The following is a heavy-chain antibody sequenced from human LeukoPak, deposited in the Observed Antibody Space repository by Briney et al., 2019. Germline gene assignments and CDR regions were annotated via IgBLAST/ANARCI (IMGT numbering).Heavy chain of an antibody. Sequence: PGGSLRLSCAASGFTFSNYVMGWVRQAPGKGLEWVSTISGSGGRTYYADSVKGRFTVSRDNSKNTLYMQMNSLRDEDTAVYYCAEGQWDYYGAGIMYYTMDVWGQGTTVTVSS. J-gene: IGHJ6*02. CDR2: ISGSGGRT. D-gene: IGHD3-10*01. CDR1: GFTFSNYV. CDR3: AEGQWDYYGAGIMYYTMDV. V-gene: IGHV3-23*01.